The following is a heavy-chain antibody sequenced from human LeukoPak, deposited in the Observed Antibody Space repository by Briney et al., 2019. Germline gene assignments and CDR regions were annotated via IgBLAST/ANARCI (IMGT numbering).Heavy chain of an antibody. V-gene: IGHV1-46*01. Sequence: ASVKVSCKASGYTFTSYYMHLVRQAPGQGLEWMGIINPSGGSTSYAQKFQGRVTMTRDTSTSTVYMELSSLRSEDTAVYYCARDGGTGITGTTGILDWGQGTLVTVSS. J-gene: IGHJ4*02. CDR2: INPSGGST. CDR3: ARDGGTGITGTTGILD. CDR1: GYTFTSYY. D-gene: IGHD1-7*01.